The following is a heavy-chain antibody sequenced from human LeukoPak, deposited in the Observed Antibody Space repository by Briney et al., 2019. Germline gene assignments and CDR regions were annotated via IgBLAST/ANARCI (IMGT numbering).Heavy chain of an antibody. CDR1: GGTFSSYA. CDR2: IIPIFGTA. J-gene: IGHJ4*02. Sequence: ASVKVSCKASGGTFSSYAISWVRQAPGQGLEWMGGIIPIFGTANYAQKFQGRVTITADGSTSTAYMELSSLRSEDTAVYYCARDHDAVAGTLAYWGQGTLVTVSS. D-gene: IGHD6-19*01. V-gene: IGHV1-69*13. CDR3: ARDHDAVAGTLAY.